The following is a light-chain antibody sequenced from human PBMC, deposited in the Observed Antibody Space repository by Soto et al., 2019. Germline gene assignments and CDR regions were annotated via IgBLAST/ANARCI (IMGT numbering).Light chain of an antibody. CDR2: RTS. Sequence: DIQVTQSPSSLSASVGDRVTITCRASQNISTYLHWFQQRPGKPPKLLISRTSNLESAVTSRLSGTGYGTDFTLNISNLQPDDYASYYCEHTDITISFGGGTKVDIK. CDR3: EHTDITIS. J-gene: IGKJ4*01. CDR1: QNISTY. V-gene: IGKV1-39*01.